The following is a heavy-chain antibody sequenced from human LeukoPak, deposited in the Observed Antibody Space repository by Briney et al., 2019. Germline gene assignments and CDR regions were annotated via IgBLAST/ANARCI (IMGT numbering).Heavy chain of an antibody. Sequence: GGSLRLSCAASGFTFSSYAMSWVRQAPGKGPEWVSAISGSGGSTYYADSVKGRFTISRDNSKNTLYLQMNGLRAEDTAVYYCAKDPRNIAVAGIFDYWGQGTLVTVSS. D-gene: IGHD6-19*01. CDR3: AKDPRNIAVAGIFDY. CDR2: ISGSGGST. CDR1: GFTFSSYA. V-gene: IGHV3-23*01. J-gene: IGHJ4*02.